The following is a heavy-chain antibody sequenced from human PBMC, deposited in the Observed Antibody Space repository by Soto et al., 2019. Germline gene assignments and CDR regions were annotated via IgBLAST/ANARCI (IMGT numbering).Heavy chain of an antibody. CDR2: ISGSGSTI. V-gene: IGHV3-23*01. Sequence: GGSLRLSCAASGFTFSSYAVSWVRQAPGKGPEWISSISGSGSTIYYADSVKGRFTISRDNSKNTLYLQMSSLRAEDTAVYYCAKVFYYYDSSGYYYFDYWGQGTLVTVSS. J-gene: IGHJ4*02. CDR3: AKVFYYYDSSGYYYFDY. CDR1: GFTFSSYA. D-gene: IGHD3-22*01.